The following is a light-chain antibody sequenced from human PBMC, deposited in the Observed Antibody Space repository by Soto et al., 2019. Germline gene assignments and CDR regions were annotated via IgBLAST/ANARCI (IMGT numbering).Light chain of an antibody. V-gene: IGKV3D-20*02. CDR3: QQRSNWPPVT. CDR2: GAS. CDR1: QSLSSSY. J-gene: IGKJ5*01. Sequence: EIVLTQSPGTLYLSPGERATLSCRASQSLSSSYLAWYQQKPGQAPRLLIYGASSRATGIPDRFSGSGSGTDFTLTISRLEPEDFAVYYCQQRSNWPPVTFGQGTRLEIK.